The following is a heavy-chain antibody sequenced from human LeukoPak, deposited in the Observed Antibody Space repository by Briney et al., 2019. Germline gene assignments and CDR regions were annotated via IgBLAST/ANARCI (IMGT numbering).Heavy chain of an antibody. Sequence: PGGSLRLSCVASGFILGGYSMNWVRQAPGQGLEWVSFITSSSSSIYYADSVKGRFTISRDNAKNELYLQMSSLRDEDTAVYYCAVGGTGWAHDAFGCWGHGTLGAVSS. CDR1: GFILGGYS. J-gene: IGHJ3*01. CDR3: AVGGTGWAHDAFGC. D-gene: IGHD6-19*01. V-gene: IGHV3-48*02. CDR2: ITSSSSSI.